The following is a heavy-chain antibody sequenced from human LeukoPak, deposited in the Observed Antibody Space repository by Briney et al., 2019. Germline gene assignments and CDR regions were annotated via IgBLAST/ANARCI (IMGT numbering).Heavy chain of an antibody. V-gene: IGHV4-59*01. D-gene: IGHD2-15*01. J-gene: IGHJ5*02. CDR3: ARSDSYTWFDP. Sequence: SETLSLTCTVSGGSISGYYWSWIRQAPGKGLEWIGYIYNSGSLNYNPSLKSRVTIAVDTSENQFSLKLTSVTAADTAVYYCARSDSYTWFDPWGQGTLVTVSS. CDR2: IYNSGSL. CDR1: GGSISGYY.